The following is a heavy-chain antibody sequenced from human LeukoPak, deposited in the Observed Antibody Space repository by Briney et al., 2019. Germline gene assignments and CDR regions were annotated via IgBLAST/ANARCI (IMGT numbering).Heavy chain of an antibody. V-gene: IGHV4-59*11. CDR3: ARLSSGNNIVDY. D-gene: IGHD3-10*02. Sequence: SETLSLTCTASGGSISSHYWSWIRQPPGKGLEWIGYIYYSGSTNYNPSLQSRVTISVDTSRNQFSLRLSSVTAADTAVYYCARLSSGNNIVDYWGQGTLVTVSS. CDR1: GGSISSHY. J-gene: IGHJ4*02. CDR2: IYYSGST.